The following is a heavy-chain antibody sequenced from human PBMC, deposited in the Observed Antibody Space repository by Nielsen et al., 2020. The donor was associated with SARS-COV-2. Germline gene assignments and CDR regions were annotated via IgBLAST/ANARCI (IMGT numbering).Heavy chain of an antibody. D-gene: IGHD3-9*01. J-gene: IGHJ6*02. CDR3: AGPLRYFDWLPNYYYYYGMDV. V-gene: IGHV3-7*02. Sequence: GESLKISCAASGFTFSSYWMSWVRQAPGKGLEWVANIKQDGSEKYYVDSVKGRFTISRDNAKNSLYLQMNSLRAEDTAVYYCAGPLRYFDWLPNYYYYYGMDVWGQGTTVTVSS. CDR1: GFTFSSYW. CDR2: IKQDGSEK.